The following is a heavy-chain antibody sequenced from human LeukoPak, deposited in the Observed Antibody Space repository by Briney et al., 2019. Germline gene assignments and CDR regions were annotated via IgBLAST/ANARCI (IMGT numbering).Heavy chain of an antibody. J-gene: IGHJ4*02. CDR1: RYTFTGYY. D-gene: IGHD6-6*01. V-gene: IGHV1-2*02. CDR3: ARVIAHSSSPGY. Sequence: ASVKVSCKASRYTFTGYYMHWVRQAPGQGLEWMGWINPNSGGTNYAQKFQGRVTMTRDTSISTAYMELSRLRSDDTAVYYCARVIAHSSSPGYWGQGTLVTVSS. CDR2: INPNSGGT.